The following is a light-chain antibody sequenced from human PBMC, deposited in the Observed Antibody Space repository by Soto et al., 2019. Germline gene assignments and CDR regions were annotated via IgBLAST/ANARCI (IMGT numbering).Light chain of an antibody. Sequence: EIVLTQSPGTLSLSPGERATLFCRASQSVSSSYLAWYQQKPGQAPRLLIYGASSRATGIPDRFSGSGSGTDFTLTISRLEPEDFAVYYCQQYGSSALTFGGGTKVDIK. CDR1: QSVSSSY. CDR2: GAS. J-gene: IGKJ4*01. CDR3: QQYGSSALT. V-gene: IGKV3-20*01.